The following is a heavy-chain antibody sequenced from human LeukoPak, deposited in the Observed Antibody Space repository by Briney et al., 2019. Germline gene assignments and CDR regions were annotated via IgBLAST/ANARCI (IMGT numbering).Heavy chain of an antibody. CDR1: GFTFTSSA. CDR3: ARDKTMYSSGDGAFDI. CDR2: IVVGSGNT. D-gene: IGHD6-19*01. Sequence: GTSVKVSCKASGFTFTSSAMQWVRQARGQRLEWIGWIVVGSGNTNYAQKFQERVTITRDMSTSTAYMELNSLRAEDTAVYYCARDKTMYSSGDGAFDIWGQGTMVTVSS. V-gene: IGHV1-58*02. J-gene: IGHJ3*02.